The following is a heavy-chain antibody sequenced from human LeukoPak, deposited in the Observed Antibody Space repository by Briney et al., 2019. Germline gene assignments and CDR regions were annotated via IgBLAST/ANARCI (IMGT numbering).Heavy chain of an antibody. J-gene: IGHJ4*02. Sequence: ASVKVSCKASGYTFTSYYMHWVRQAPGQGLEWMGIINPSGGSTSYAQKFQGRVTMTRDTSTSTVYMELSSLRSEDTAVYYCARDQILAVAGTRSLSYLPFDYWGQGTLVTVSS. CDR1: GYTFTSYY. V-gene: IGHV1-46*01. CDR2: INPSGGST. CDR3: ARDQILAVAGTRSLSYLPFDY. D-gene: IGHD6-19*01.